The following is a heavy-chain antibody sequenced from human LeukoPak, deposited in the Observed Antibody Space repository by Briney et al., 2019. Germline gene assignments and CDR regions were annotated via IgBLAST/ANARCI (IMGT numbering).Heavy chain of an antibody. CDR1: GFTFSSYA. CDR2: ISGSGGST. CDR3: AKGNRISGSYYTWFDP. V-gene: IGHV3-23*01. Sequence: TGGSLRLSCAASGFTFSSYAMSWVRQAPGKGLEWVSAISGSGGSTYYADSVKGRFTISRDNSKNTLYLQMNSLRAEDTAVYYCAKGNRISGSYYTWFDPWGQGTLVTVSS. J-gene: IGHJ5*02. D-gene: IGHD1-26*01.